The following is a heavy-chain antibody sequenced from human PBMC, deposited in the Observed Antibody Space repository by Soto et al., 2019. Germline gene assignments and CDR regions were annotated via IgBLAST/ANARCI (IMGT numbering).Heavy chain of an antibody. V-gene: IGHV1-46*01. D-gene: IGHD3-16*01. CDR1: GDTFTGYY. CDR3: ARVGGDYYYYGMDV. CDR2: INPSGGST. J-gene: IGHJ6*02. Sequence: GXSVKVSCTASGDTFTGYYMHWVRQAPGQGLEWMGIINPSGGSTSYAQKFQGRVTMTRDTSTSTVYMELRSLRSEDTAVYYCARVGGDYYYYGMDVWGQGTTVTVSS.